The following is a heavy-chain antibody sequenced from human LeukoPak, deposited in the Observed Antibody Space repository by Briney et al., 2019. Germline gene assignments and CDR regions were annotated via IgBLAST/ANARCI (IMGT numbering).Heavy chain of an antibody. Sequence: PSETLSLTCTVSGGSISRYYWSWIRLPPGKGLEWIGYIYYSGSTNYNPSLKSRVTISVDTSKNQFSLKLSSVTAADTAVYYCARWGIDYYDSSGYSGFVAFDIWGQGTMVTVSS. J-gene: IGHJ3*02. CDR1: GGSISRYY. V-gene: IGHV4-59*01. D-gene: IGHD3-22*01. CDR2: IYYSGST. CDR3: ARWGIDYYDSSGYSGFVAFDI.